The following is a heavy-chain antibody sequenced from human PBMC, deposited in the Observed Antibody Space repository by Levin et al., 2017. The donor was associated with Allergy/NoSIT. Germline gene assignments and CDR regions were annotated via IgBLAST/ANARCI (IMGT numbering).Heavy chain of an antibody. V-gene: IGHV4-59*08. CDR3: ARRGGIAVAGTMGYYYGMDV. CDR1: GGSISSYY. Sequence: SETLSLTCTVSGGSISSYYWSWIRQPPGKGLEWIGYIYYSGSTNYNPSLKSRVTISVDTSKNQFSLKLSSVTAADTAVYYCARRGGIAVAGTMGYYYGMDVWGQGTTVTVSS. D-gene: IGHD6-19*01. J-gene: IGHJ6*02. CDR2: IYYSGST.